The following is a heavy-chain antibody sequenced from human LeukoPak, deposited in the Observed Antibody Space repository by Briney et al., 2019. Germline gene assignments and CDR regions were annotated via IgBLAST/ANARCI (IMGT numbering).Heavy chain of an antibody. D-gene: IGHD3-22*01. CDR1: GFTFSSNW. Sequence: GGSLRLSCAASGFTFSSNWMTWVRQAPGKGLEWVANMNQDETEKYYLDSVKGRFTISRDNAKNSLYLQMNSLRAEDTALYYCARAKHYYDSSNYVWGQGTLVTVSS. CDR2: MNQDETEK. J-gene: IGHJ4*02. V-gene: IGHV3-7*03. CDR3: ARAKHYYDSSNYV.